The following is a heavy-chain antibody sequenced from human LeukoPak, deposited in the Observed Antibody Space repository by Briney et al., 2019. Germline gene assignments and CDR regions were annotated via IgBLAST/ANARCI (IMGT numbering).Heavy chain of an antibody. D-gene: IGHD3-22*01. CDR3: ARDPPTYYYDSSGYPPDY. J-gene: IGHJ4*02. CDR1: GYTFTSYG. V-gene: IGHV1-18*01. Sequence: ASVKVSCKASGYTFTSYGISWVRQAPGQGLEWMGWISAYNGNTNYAQKLQGRVTMTTDTSTSTAYMELRSLRSDDTAVYYCARDPPTYYYDSSGYPPDYWGQGTLVTVSS. CDR2: ISAYNGNT.